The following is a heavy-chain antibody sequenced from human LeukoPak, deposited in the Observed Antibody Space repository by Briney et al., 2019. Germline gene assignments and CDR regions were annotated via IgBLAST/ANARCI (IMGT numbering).Heavy chain of an antibody. D-gene: IGHD3-3*01. CDR3: ARYDFWSGYYSKFQY. J-gene: IGHJ1*01. V-gene: IGHV3-23*01. CDR1: GFTFSSYA. CDR2: ISGSGGST. Sequence: GSLRLSCAASGFTFSSYAMSWVRQAPGKGLEWVSAISGSGGSTYYADSVKGRFTISRDNSKNTLYLQMNSLRAEDTAVYYCARYDFWSGYYSKFQYWGQGTLVTVSS.